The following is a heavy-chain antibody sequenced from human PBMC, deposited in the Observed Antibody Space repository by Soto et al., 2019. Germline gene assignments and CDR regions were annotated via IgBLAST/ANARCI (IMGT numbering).Heavy chain of an antibody. CDR3: AKDHNDNAGWCDP. Sequence: QVQLVQSGAEVKKPGSSVKVSCKASGGTFSSYTISWVRQAPGQGLEWMGRIIPILGIANYAQKFQGRVTITADKSTSTAYMELSSLRPEDRAGYYCAKDHNDNAGWCDPWGQGTLVTVSS. CDR1: GGTFSSYT. J-gene: IGHJ5*02. V-gene: IGHV1-69*08. D-gene: IGHD1-1*01. CDR2: IIPILGIA.